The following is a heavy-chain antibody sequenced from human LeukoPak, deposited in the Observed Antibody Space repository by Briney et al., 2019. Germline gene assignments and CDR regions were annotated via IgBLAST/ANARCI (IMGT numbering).Heavy chain of an antibody. CDR2: IYHSGNT. D-gene: IGHD4-17*01. CDR3: ARISPYYGDYPQYYYYYMGV. V-gene: IGHV4-38-2*01. Sequence: KPSETLSLTCAVSGYSISSGYYWGWIRPPPGKGLEWIGNIYHSGNTYYNPSLKSRVTISVDTSKNQFSLKLSSVTASDTAVYYCARISPYYGDYPQYYYYYMGVWGKGTTVTVSS. CDR1: GYSISSGYY. J-gene: IGHJ6*03.